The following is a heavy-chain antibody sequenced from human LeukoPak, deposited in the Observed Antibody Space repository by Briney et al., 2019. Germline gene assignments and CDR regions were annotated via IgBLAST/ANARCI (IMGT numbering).Heavy chain of an antibody. CDR1: GGSISSSSYY. J-gene: IGHJ4*02. D-gene: IGHD6-13*01. CDR2: IYYSGST. CDR3: ARQSSSSQIHFDY. Sequence: PSETLSLTCAVSGGSISSSSYYWGWIRQPPGKGLEWIGSIYYSGSTYYNPSLKSRVTISVDTSKNQFSLKLSSVTAADTAVYYCARQSSSSQIHFDYWGQGTLVTVSS. V-gene: IGHV4-39*07.